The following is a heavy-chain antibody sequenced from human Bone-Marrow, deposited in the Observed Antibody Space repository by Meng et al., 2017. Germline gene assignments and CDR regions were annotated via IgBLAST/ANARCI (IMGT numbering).Heavy chain of an antibody. J-gene: IGHJ4*02. CDR3: ARDPNHGDPGVRDN. D-gene: IGHD4-17*01. V-gene: IGHV3-23*01. Sequence: GEAPKISWAAPGFTFGSYAMSWVRQAPGKGLEWVSAISGSGGSTYYAVPVKGRYTISRDNSKNTLYLQMNSLRAEDTAVYHCARDPNHGDPGVRDNWAQGTLVTVSS. CDR2: ISGSGGST. CDR1: GFTFGSYA.